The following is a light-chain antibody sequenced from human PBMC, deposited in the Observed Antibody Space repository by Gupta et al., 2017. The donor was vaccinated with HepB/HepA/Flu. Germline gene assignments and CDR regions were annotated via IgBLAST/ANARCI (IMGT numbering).Light chain of an antibody. CDR1: QSISNN. J-gene: IGKJ5*01. V-gene: IGKV3-15*01. CDR3: QQYNNWPPIT. Sequence: ETAMTQSPAVLSVSPGQRVTLSCRASQSISNNLAWYRQKPGQVPRLLIYGASTRATAIPARFGGSGSGTEFTLTISDLQPEDFGVYYCQQYNNWPPITFGQGTRLEIK. CDR2: GAS.